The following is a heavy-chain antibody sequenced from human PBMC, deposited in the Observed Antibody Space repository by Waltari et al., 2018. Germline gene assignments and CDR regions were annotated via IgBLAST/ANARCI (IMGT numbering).Heavy chain of an antibody. CDR3: AKQPRGSINFDY. CDR1: GFTFSSYA. D-gene: IGHD1-20*01. J-gene: IGHJ4*02. Sequence: EVQLLESGGGLVQPGGSLRLSCAASGFTFSSYAMRWVRQAPGKGLEWVSAISGSGGSTYYADSVKVRFTISRDNSKNTLYLQMNSLRAEDTAVYYCAKQPRGSINFDYWGQGTLVTVSS. CDR2: ISGSGGST. V-gene: IGHV3-23*01.